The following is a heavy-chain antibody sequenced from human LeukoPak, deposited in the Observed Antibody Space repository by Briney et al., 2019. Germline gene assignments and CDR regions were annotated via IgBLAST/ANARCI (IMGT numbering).Heavy chain of an antibody. CDR1: GFTFSSYW. D-gene: IGHD3-3*01. V-gene: IGHV3-74*01. CDR3: ARGLTIFGVVNDAFDI. J-gene: IGHJ3*02. Sequence: VGSLRLSCAASGFTFSSYWMHWVRQAPGKGLVWVSLINSDGSSTIYADSVKGRFTISRDNAKNTLYLQMKSLRAEDTAVYYCARGLTIFGVVNDAFDIWGQGTMVTVSS. CDR2: INSDGSST.